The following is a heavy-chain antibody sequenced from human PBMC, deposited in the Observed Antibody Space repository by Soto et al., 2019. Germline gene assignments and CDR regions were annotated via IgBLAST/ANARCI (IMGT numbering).Heavy chain of an antibody. Sequence: EVQLLESGGGLVQPGRSLRLSCAASGFTFSNYAMSWVRQAPGQGLDWVSAISGSGGTTYYADSVKGRFTISRDNSKNTLFLQMNSLGAEDAAVYYCAKFFVETWSNSGWPWSFHYWGQGTLVTVSS. J-gene: IGHJ4*02. V-gene: IGHV3-23*01. D-gene: IGHD6-25*01. CDR2: ISGSGGTT. CDR1: GFTFSNYA. CDR3: AKFFVETWSNSGWPWSFHY.